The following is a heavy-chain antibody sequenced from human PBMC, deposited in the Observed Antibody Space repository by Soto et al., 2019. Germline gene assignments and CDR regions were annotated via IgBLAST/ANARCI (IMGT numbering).Heavy chain of an antibody. D-gene: IGHD6-6*01. CDR3: AIARVADAALDH. J-gene: IGHJ4*02. CDR1: GFIFSNNG. CDR2: MSYDGSAN. Sequence: QVQLVESGGGVVQPGRSLRLSCAGSGFIFSNNGMHWVRQAPGKGLEWVAVMSYDGSANLYADSVKGRFTISRDNSKSTLFLHMSNLRAEDTAMYYCAIARVADAALDHWGQGTLVTVSS. V-gene: IGHV3-30*03.